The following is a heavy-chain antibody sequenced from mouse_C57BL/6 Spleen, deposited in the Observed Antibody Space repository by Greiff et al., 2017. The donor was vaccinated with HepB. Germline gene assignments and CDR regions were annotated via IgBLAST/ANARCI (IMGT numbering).Heavy chain of an antibody. CDR2: ISDGGSYT. CDR3: ARGGRYGNYVFDY. CDR1: GFTFSSYA. Sequence: EVKVVESGGGLVKPGGSLKLSCAASGFTFSSYAMSWVRQTPEKRLEWVATISDGGSYTYYPDNVKGRFTISRDNAKNNLYLQMSHLKSEDTAMYYCARGGRYGNYVFDYWGQGTTLTVSS. V-gene: IGHV5-4*03. J-gene: IGHJ2*01. D-gene: IGHD2-10*02.